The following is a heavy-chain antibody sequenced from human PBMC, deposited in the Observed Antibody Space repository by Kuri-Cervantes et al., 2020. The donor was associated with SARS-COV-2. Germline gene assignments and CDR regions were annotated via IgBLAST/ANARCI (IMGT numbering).Heavy chain of an antibody. CDR1: GGSFSGYY. J-gene: IGHJ4*02. Sequence: SQTLSLTCAVYGGSFSGYYWSWIRQPPGKGLEWIGEINHSGSTNYNPSLKSRVTISVDTSKNQFSLKLSSVTAADTAVYYCARGRATFDYWGQGTLVTVSS. V-gene: IGHV4-34*01. CDR3: ARGRATFDY. CDR2: INHSGST.